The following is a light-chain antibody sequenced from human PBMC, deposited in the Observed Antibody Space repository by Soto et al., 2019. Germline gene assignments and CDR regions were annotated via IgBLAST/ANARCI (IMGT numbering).Light chain of an antibody. CDR3: ETWDSNPGV. Sequence: QPVLTQSSSASASLGSSVKLTCTLSSGHSSYIIAWHQQQPGKAPRYLMKLEGSGSYNKGSGVPDRFSGSSSGADRYLTIPNPQSEDEADYYCETWDSNPGVFGGGTKLTVL. J-gene: IGLJ3*02. CDR1: SGHSSYI. CDR2: LEGSGSY. V-gene: IGLV4-60*03.